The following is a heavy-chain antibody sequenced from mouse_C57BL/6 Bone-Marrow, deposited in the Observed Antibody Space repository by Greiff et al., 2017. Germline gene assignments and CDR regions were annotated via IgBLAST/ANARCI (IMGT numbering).Heavy chain of an antibody. CDR1: EYEFPSHD. CDR2: INSDGGST. J-gene: IGHJ3*01. CDR3: ARRRQLRLRGWFAY. V-gene: IGHV5-2*01. D-gene: IGHD3-2*02. Sequence: EVKLMESGGGLVQPGESLKLSCESNEYEFPSHDMSWVRKTPEKRLELVAAINSDGGSTYYPDTMERRFIISRDNTKKTLYLQVSSLRSEDTALYYCARRRQLRLRGWFAYWGQGTLVTVSA.